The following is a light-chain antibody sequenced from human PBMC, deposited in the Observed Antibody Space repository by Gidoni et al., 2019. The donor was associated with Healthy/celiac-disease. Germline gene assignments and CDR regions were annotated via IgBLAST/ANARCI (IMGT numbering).Light chain of an antibody. CDR2: DAS. V-gene: IGKV1-33*01. J-gene: IGKJ5*01. Sequence: DIQMTQSTSSLSASVGDRVTITCQASQGISNYLNWYQQKPGKAPKLLVYDASNLETGVPTRISGSGSGTDFTFTISSLQPEDIATYYCQQYDNLPRAFGQGTRLEIK. CDR1: QGISNY. CDR3: QQYDNLPRA.